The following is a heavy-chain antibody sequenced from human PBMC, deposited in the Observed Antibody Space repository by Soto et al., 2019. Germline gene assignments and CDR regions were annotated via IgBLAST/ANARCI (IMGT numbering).Heavy chain of an antibody. D-gene: IGHD3-22*01. CDR1: GFTFSSYA. V-gene: IGHV3-30-3*01. CDR3: ARDGPATNYDSSGYSVGDYYYYGMDV. Sequence: LRLSCAASGFTFSSYAMHWARQAPGKGLERVAVISYDGSNKYYADSVKGRFTISRDNSKNTLYLQMNSLRAEDTAVYYCARDGPATNYDSSGYSVGDYYYYGMDVWGQGTTVTVSS. CDR2: ISYDGSNK. J-gene: IGHJ6*02.